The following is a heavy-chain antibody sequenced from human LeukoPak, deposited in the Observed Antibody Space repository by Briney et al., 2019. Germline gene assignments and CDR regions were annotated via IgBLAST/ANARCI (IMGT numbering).Heavy chain of an antibody. CDR1: GFTFSSYA. D-gene: IGHD3-9*01. J-gene: IGHJ6*02. V-gene: IGHV3-30-3*01. CDR2: ISYDGSNK. Sequence: GGSLRLSCAASGFTFSSYAMHWVRQAPGKGLEWVAVISYDGSNKYYADSVKGRFTISRDNSKNTLYLQMNSLRAEDTAVYYCAREMIGYYTPIYYYYGMDVWGQGTTVTVSS. CDR3: AREMIGYYTPIYYYYGMDV.